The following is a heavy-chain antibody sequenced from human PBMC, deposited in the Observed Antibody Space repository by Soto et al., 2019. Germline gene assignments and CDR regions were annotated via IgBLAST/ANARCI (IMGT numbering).Heavy chain of an antibody. D-gene: IGHD2-2*01. V-gene: IGHV1-69*01. CDR3: ARLGYCSSTSCYGSHYYYGMDV. Sequence: QVQLVQSGAEVKKPGSSVKVSCKASGGTFSSYAISWVRQAPGQGLEWMGGIIPTFGTANYAQKFQGRVTITADESTSTAYMELSSLRSEDTAVYYCARLGYCSSTSCYGSHYYYGMDVWGQGTTVTVSS. J-gene: IGHJ6*02. CDR2: IIPTFGTA. CDR1: GGTFSSYA.